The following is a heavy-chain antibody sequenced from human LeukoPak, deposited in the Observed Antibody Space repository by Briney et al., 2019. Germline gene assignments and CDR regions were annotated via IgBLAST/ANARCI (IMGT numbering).Heavy chain of an antibody. V-gene: IGHV4-59*01. CDR3: AREDRDYYGSGSYYGPFDY. J-gene: IGHJ4*02. CDR2: IYYSGST. CDR1: GGSISSYY. Sequence: SETLSLTCTVSGGSISSYYWSWIRQPPAKGLEWIGYIYYSGSTNYNPSLKSRVTISVDTSKNQFSLKLSSVTAADTAVYYYAREDRDYYGSGSYYGPFDYWGQGTLVTVSS. D-gene: IGHD3-10*01.